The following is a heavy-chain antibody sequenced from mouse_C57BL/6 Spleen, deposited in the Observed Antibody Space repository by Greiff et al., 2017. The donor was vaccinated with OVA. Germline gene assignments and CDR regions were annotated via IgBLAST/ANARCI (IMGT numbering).Heavy chain of an antibody. V-gene: IGHV1-69*01. CDR3: ARAVVATEYFDY. J-gene: IGHJ2*01. D-gene: IGHD1-1*01. CDR2: IDPSDSYT. Sequence: QVQLQQSGAELVMPGASVKLSCKASGYTFTSYWMHWVKQRPGQGLEWIGEIDPSDSYTNYNQKFKGKSTLTVDKSSSTAYMQLSSLTSEDSAVYYCARAVVATEYFDYWGQGTTLTVSS. CDR1: GYTFTSYW.